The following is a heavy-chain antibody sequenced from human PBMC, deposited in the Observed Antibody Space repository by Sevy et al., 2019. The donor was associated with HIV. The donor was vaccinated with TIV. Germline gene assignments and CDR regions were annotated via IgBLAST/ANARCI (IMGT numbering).Heavy chain of an antibody. Sequence: GGSLRLSCAASGFTFSSYWMHWVRQAPGKGLVWVSRINSDGSSTSYADSVKGRFTISRDNAKNTLYLQMNSLRAEDTPVYYYARDIGTYYYDSSGYYRHYYYYYGMDVWGQGTTVTVSS. J-gene: IGHJ6*02. CDR1: GFTFSSYW. V-gene: IGHV3-74*01. CDR2: INSDGSST. CDR3: ARDIGTYYYDSSGYYRHYYYYYGMDV. D-gene: IGHD3-22*01.